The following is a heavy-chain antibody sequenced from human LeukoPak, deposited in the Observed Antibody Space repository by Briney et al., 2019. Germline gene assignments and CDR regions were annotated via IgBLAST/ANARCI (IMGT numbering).Heavy chain of an antibody. CDR1: GYTFTSRA. Sequence: ASVKVSCKASGYTFTSRAINWVRQAPGQELEWMGWINTNTGNPTYAQGFTGRFVFSLDTSVSTAYLQISSLKAEDTAMYYCARGGHPYLSTWYSDYWGQGTLVTVSS. D-gene: IGHD2-15*01. CDR3: ARGGHPYLSTWYSDY. V-gene: IGHV7-4-1*02. J-gene: IGHJ4*02. CDR2: INTNTGNP.